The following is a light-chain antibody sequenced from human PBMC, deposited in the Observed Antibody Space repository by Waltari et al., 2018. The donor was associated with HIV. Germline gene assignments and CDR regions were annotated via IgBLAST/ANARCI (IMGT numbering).Light chain of an antibody. CDR3: ATWDDSLSGVV. J-gene: IGLJ2*01. CDR1: SSNLGNYY. Sequence: QSVLTQPPSASATPGQRVPISCSGSSSNLGNYYVYWYQQLPGATPKVLIFRNNRRPSGVPDRFSGAKSGTSASLAISGLRSEDEADYYCATWDDSLSGVVFGGGTKLTVL. V-gene: IGLV1-47*01. CDR2: RNN.